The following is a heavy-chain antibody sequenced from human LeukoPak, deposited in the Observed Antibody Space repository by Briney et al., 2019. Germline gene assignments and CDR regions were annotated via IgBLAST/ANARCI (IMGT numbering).Heavy chain of an antibody. D-gene: IGHD5-18*01. J-gene: IGHJ4*02. V-gene: IGHV3-74*01. CDR3: ARGGYSYGYDY. CDR2: INSGGSHT. CDR1: GFTFSSYW. Sequence: GGSLRLSCAASGFTFSSYWMHWVRQAPGKGLVWVSRINSGGSHTNYADSVKGRFTISRDNSKNTLYLQMSSLRAEDTAVYYCARGGYSYGYDYWGQGTLVTVSS.